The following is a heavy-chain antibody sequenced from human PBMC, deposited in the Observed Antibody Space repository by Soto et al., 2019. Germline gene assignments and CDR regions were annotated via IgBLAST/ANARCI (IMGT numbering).Heavy chain of an antibody. V-gene: IGHV4-59*01. CDR3: ARDSSSGWYYFDY. J-gene: IGHJ4*02. D-gene: IGHD6-19*01. CDR2: IYYSGST. CDR1: GGSISSDY. Sequence: SETLSLTCTVTGGSISSDYWSWIRQPPGKGLEWIGYIYYSGSTNYNPSLKSRVTISVDTSKNQFSLKLSSVTAADTAVYYCARDSSSGWYYFDYWGQGTLVTVSS.